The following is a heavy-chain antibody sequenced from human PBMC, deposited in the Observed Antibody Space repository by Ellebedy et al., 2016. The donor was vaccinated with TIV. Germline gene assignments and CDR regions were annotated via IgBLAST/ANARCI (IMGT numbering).Heavy chain of an antibody. V-gene: IGHV3-53*05. CDR2: IYSGGST. J-gene: IGHJ5*02. CDR1: GFAVSGNY. CDR3: ARDGVMYGGWQERGNWFDP. D-gene: IGHD3-10*02. Sequence: GGSLRLXXAVSGFAVSGNYMSWVRQAPGKGLECVSVIYSGGSTHYADSVKGRFTISRDDSKNTLDLQMNSLRAEDTAVYYCARDGVMYGGWQERGNWFDPWGQGTLVTVSS.